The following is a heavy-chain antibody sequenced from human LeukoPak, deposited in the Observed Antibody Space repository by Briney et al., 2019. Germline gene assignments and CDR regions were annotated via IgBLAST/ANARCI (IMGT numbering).Heavy chain of an antibody. D-gene: IGHD1-7*01. CDR3: ARQNYGAATIKY. CDR1: GGSISSYY. Sequence: SETLSLTCTVSGGSISSYYWSWIRQPPGQGLEWIGEINHRGSTNYNPSLKSRVTVSVDTSKNQFSLNVSSVTAADTAVYYCARQNYGAATIKYWGQGTLVTVSS. V-gene: IGHV4-34*01. J-gene: IGHJ4*02. CDR2: INHRGST.